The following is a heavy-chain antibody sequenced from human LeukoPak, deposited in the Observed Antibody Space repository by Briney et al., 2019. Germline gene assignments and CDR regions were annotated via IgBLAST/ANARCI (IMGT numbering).Heavy chain of an antibody. V-gene: IGHV3-30*04. CDR3: ARGDDFRAGFFDY. Sequence: PGGSLRLSCAASKFTFSSYSMHWVRQAPGKGLEWLAFISYDRTNTHYADSVKGRFTVYRDNSNNTLFLQMNSLRAEDTAVYYCARGDDFRAGFFDYWGQGSLVTVSS. CDR1: KFTFSSYS. J-gene: IGHJ4*03. CDR2: ISYDRTNT. D-gene: IGHD2-21*02.